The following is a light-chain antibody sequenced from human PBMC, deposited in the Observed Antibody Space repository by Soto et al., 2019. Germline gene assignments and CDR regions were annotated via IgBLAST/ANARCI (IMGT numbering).Light chain of an antibody. Sequence: QSALTQPASVSGSPGQSITISCTGTSGDVGGYNYVSWYQQHPGKAPKLMIYEVSNRPSGVSNRFSGSKSGNPASLTISGLQAEDEADYYCSSYTSSSIDYVFGTATKLTV. V-gene: IGLV2-14*01. J-gene: IGLJ1*01. CDR1: SGDVGGYNY. CDR3: SSYTSSSIDYV. CDR2: EVS.